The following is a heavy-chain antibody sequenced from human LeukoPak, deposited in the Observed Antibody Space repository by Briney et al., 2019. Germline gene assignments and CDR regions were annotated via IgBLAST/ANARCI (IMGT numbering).Heavy chain of an antibody. V-gene: IGHV3-30*18. CDR3: AKELSSGWYYFDY. CDR2: ISYDGSNK. D-gene: IGHD6-19*01. CDR1: GFTFSSYG. J-gene: IGHJ4*02. Sequence: PGRSLRLSCAASGFTFSSYGMHWVRQAPGKGLEWVAVISYDGSNKYYADSVKGRFTISRDNPKNTLYLQMNSLRAEDTAVYYCAKELSSGWYYFDYWGQGTLVTVSS.